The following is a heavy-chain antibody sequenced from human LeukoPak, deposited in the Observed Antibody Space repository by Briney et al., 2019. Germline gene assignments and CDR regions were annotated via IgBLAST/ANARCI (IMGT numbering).Heavy chain of an antibody. Sequence: PGRSLILSCAASGFTFSNYGMHWVRQAPGKGLEWVAVISHSGGDKYYADSLKGRFTISRDNSKNALFLQMNSLRDEDTGVYYCAKDHFGSGTTMDVWGQGTTVTVSS. J-gene: IGHJ6*02. D-gene: IGHD3-10*01. CDR1: GFTFSNYG. CDR2: ISHSGGDK. CDR3: AKDHFGSGTTMDV. V-gene: IGHV3-30*18.